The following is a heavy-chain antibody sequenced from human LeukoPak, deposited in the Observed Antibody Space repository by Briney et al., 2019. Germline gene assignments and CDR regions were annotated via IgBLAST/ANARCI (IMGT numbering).Heavy chain of an antibody. CDR3: AREGTKVLRFLEWLFHPPYYFDY. Sequence: PSETLSLTCAVYGGSFSGCYWSWIRQPPGKGLEWIGEINHSGSTNYNPSLRSRVTISVDTSENQFSLKLSSVTAADTAVYYCAREGTKVLRFLEWLFHPPYYFDYWGQGTLVTVSS. D-gene: IGHD3-3*01. CDR2: INHSGST. V-gene: IGHV4-34*01. J-gene: IGHJ4*02. CDR1: GGSFSGCY.